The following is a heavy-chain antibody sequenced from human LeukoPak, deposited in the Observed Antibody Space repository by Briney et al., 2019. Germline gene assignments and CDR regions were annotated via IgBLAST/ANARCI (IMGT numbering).Heavy chain of an antibody. D-gene: IGHD6-19*01. CDR1: GYTFTGYY. V-gene: IGHV1-69*02. CDR3: AMIAVADFDY. J-gene: IGHJ4*02. Sequence: EASVKVSCTASGYTFTGYYMHWVRQAPGQGLEWMGRIIPILGIANYAQKFQGRVTITADKSTSTAYMELSSLRSEDTAVYYCAMIAVADFDYWGQGTLVTVSS. CDR2: IIPILGIA.